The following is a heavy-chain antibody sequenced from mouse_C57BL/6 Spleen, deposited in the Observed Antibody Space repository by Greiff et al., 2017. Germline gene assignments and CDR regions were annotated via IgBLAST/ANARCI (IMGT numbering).Heavy chain of an antibody. Sequence: QVQLQQPGAELVKPGASVKLSCKASGYTFTSYWMHWVKQRPGQGLEWIGNINPSNGGTNYNEKFKSKATLTVDKSSSTAYMQLSSLTSEDSAVYYCARERTGTGYFDYWGQGTTLTVSS. J-gene: IGHJ2*01. CDR3: ARERTGTGYFDY. CDR2: INPSNGGT. D-gene: IGHD4-1*01. CDR1: GYTFTSYW. V-gene: IGHV1-53*01.